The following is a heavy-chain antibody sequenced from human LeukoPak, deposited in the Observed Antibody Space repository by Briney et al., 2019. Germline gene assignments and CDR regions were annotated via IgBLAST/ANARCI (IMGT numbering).Heavy chain of an antibody. J-gene: IGHJ4*02. Sequence: GGSLRLSRAAPEFTFSGYAMSWFRQAPGKGLEWVSTIGGGGVRTYYTDSVRDRFAISIDTSKKTLYLQMNNLKAEDTALYYCAKSREYYDVLSAFDSWGQGTLVTVSS. CDR3: AKSREYYDVLSAFDS. CDR1: EFTFSGYA. D-gene: IGHD3-3*01. V-gene: IGHV3-23*01. CDR2: IGGGGVRT.